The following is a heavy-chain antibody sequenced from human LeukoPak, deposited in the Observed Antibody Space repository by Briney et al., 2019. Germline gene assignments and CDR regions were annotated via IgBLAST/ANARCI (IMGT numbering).Heavy chain of an antibody. CDR1: GYSFTSYW. CDR3: ARIVVPAAIHDAFDI. Sequence: KLGESLKISCKGSGYSFTSYWIGWVRQLPGKGLEWMGIIYPGDSDTRYIPSFQGQVTISADKSISTAYLQWSSLKASDTAMYYCARIVVPAAIHDAFDIWGQGTMVTVSS. J-gene: IGHJ3*02. D-gene: IGHD2-2*02. V-gene: IGHV5-51*01. CDR2: IYPGDSDT.